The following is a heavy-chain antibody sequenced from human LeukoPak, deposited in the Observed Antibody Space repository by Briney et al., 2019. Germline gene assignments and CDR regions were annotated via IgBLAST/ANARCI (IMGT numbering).Heavy chain of an antibody. D-gene: IGHD1-26*01. Sequence: GGSLRLSCAASGFTVSSNYMSWVRQAPGKGLEWVSVIYSGGSTYYADSVKGRFTISRDNSKNTLYLQMNSLRAEDTAVYYCARGSSSPPGAFDIWGQGTMVTVSS. CDR2: IYSGGST. J-gene: IGHJ3*02. V-gene: IGHV3-53*01. CDR1: GFTVSSNY. CDR3: ARGSSSPPGAFDI.